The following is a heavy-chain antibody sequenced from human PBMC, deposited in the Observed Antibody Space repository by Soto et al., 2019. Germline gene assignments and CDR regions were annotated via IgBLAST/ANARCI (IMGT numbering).Heavy chain of an antibody. CDR2: INHSGST. J-gene: IGHJ6*01. CDR3: SSSSFLRSGALFHGLAV. V-gene: IGHV4-34*01. Sequence: SETLSLTCAVYGRYFSGYYWSWIRQPPGKGLEWIGEINHSGSTNYNPSLKSRVTISVDTSKNQFSLKLTSVTAEDTALYFFSSSSFLRSGALFHGLAVLGQAPTVT. CDR1: GRYFSGYY. D-gene: IGHD3-10*01.